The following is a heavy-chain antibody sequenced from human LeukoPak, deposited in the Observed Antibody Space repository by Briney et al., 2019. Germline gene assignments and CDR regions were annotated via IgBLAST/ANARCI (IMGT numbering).Heavy chain of an antibody. CDR1: GFTFSSYA. CDR2: IKSKTDGGTT. D-gene: IGHD2-15*01. Sequence: GGSLRLSCAASGFTFSSYAMSWVRQAPGKGLEWVGRIKSKTDGGTTDYAAPVKGRFTISRDDSKNTLYLQMNSLKTEDTAVYYCTTVVVVAATLRRFDYWGQGTLVTVSS. CDR3: TTVVVVAATLRRFDY. V-gene: IGHV3-15*01. J-gene: IGHJ4*02.